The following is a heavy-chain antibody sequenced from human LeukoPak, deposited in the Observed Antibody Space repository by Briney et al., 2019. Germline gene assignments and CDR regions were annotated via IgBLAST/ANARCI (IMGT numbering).Heavy chain of an antibody. J-gene: IGHJ6*03. Sequence: GGSLPLSCAASGFTFDDYRMSWVRQAPGKGLEWVGVINWSGVSRGYGDTVKGRFIISRDNAKNYLYLNMISLKTEDTALDDCARRGYCSGDSCYYYYYYYIDDWGKGTTVTVSS. CDR3: ARRGYCSGDSCYYYYYYYIDD. CDR1: GFTFDDYR. V-gene: IGHV3-20*01. CDR2: INWSGVSR. D-gene: IGHD2-15*01.